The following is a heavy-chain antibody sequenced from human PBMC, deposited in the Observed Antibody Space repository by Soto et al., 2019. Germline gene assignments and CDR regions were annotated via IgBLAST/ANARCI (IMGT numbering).Heavy chain of an antibody. CDR3: AKRYCSGGSCLWDAFDI. V-gene: IGHV3-23*01. J-gene: IGHJ3*02. CDR1: GFTFSSYA. Sequence: GGSLRLSCAASGFTFSSYAMSWVRQAPGKGLEWVSAISGSGGSTYYADSVKGRFTISRDNSKNTLYLQMNSLRAEDTAVYYCAKRYCSGGSCLWDAFDIWGQGTMVTVSS. CDR2: ISGSGGST. D-gene: IGHD2-15*01.